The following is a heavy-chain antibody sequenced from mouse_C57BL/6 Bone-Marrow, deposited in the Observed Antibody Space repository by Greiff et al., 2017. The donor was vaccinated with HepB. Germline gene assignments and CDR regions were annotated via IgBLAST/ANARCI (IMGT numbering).Heavy chain of an antibody. CDR2: IGDGGSYT. CDR1: GFTFSSYA. Sequence: EVMLVESGGGLVKPGGSLKLSCAASGFTFSSYAMSWVRQTPEKRLEWVATIGDGGSYTYYTDNVKGRFTISRDNAKNNLYLQMSHLKSEDTAMYYCARVHLITTVGFDYWGQGTTLTVSP. CDR3: ARVHLITTVGFDY. D-gene: IGHD1-1*01. J-gene: IGHJ2*01. V-gene: IGHV5-4*03.